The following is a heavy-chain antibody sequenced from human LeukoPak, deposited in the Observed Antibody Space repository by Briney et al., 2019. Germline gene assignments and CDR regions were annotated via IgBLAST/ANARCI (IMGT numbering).Heavy chain of an antibody. CDR3: AKDGGLWVSAHWGDS. CDR2: ITTGGPNT. Sequence: GGSLRLSCTASGFTFSSYTMSWVRQAPGRGLKWVSTITTGGPNTYYADSVKGRFTVSRDDSKNTLYLQMNSLRAEDTAVYYCAKDGGLWVSAHWGDSWGRGTLVTVSS. V-gene: IGHV3-23*01. J-gene: IGHJ4*02. D-gene: IGHD7-27*01. CDR1: GFTFSSYT.